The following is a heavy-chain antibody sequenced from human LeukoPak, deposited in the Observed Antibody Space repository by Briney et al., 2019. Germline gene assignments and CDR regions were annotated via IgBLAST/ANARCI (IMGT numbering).Heavy chain of an antibody. V-gene: IGHV4-59*01. CDR1: GGSISSYY. J-gene: IGHJ5*02. CDR2: IYYSGST. D-gene: IGHD4-17*01. CDR3: ARVPDYAGPWFDP. Sequence: PSETLSLTCTVSGGSISSYYWSWIRQPPAKGLEWIGYIYYSGSTNYNPSLKSRVTISVDTSKNQFSLKLSSVTAADTAVYYCARVPDYAGPWFDPWGQGTLVTVSS.